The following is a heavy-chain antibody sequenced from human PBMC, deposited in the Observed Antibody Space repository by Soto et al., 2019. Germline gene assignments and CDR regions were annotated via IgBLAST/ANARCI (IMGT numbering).Heavy chain of an antibody. Sequence: QLQLQESGPGLVKSSETLSLTCTVSGGSISSSHYWGWIRQPPGKGLEWIGSVFSSGSPYYSPSFKSRITISVDTSKNQFSLRVRSVTATDTAVYFCARHYNTGAFFDYWGQGNLVTVSS. CDR3: ARHYNTGAFFDY. V-gene: IGHV4-39*01. J-gene: IGHJ4*02. CDR2: VFSSGSP. CDR1: GGSISSSHY. D-gene: IGHD1-20*01.